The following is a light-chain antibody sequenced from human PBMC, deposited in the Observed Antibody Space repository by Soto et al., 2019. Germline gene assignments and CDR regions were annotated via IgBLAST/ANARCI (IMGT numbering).Light chain of an antibody. V-gene: IGKV3-20*01. Sequence: EIVLTQSPGTLSLSPGERATLSCRASQSVSSSYLAWYQQKPGQAPRLLIYDASNRATGIPARFSGSGSGTEFTLTISSLEPEDFAVYYCQQYNNWPETFGQGTKVDIK. CDR3: QQYNNWPET. CDR2: DAS. CDR1: QSVSSSY. J-gene: IGKJ1*01.